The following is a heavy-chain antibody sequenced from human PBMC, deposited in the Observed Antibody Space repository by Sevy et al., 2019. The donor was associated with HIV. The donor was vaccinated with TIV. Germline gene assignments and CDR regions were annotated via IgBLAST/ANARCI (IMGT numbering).Heavy chain of an antibody. CDR2: ISFDGASR. CDR3: AKDHAVTTEWVVFDS. V-gene: IGHV3-30*18. Sequence: GGSLRLSCAASGFTFSHYAMHWIRQAPGKGLEWVAAISFDGASRNYADSVRGRFTISRDDFKNTVYLHMRGLRSEDTAVYFCAKDHAVTTEWVVFDSWGQGTLVTVSS. CDR1: GFTFSHYA. J-gene: IGHJ4*02. D-gene: IGHD4-17*01.